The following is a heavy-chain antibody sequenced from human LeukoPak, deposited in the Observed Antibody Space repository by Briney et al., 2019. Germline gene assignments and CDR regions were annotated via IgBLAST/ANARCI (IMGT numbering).Heavy chain of an antibody. Sequence: GGSLRLSCAASGFTFSTYWMHWVRHAPGKGLVWVSRINGDESSTNYADFVKGRFTISRDNAKKTLYLQMNSLRAEDTAVDYCAAASSHRIAAAREYWGQGTLGTVSA. CDR1: GFTFSTYW. CDR2: INGDESST. J-gene: IGHJ4*02. V-gene: IGHV3-74*01. CDR3: AAASSHRIAAAREY. D-gene: IGHD6-13*01.